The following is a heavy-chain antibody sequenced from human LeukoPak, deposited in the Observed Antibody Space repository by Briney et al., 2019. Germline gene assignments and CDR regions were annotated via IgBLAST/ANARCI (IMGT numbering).Heavy chain of an antibody. CDR2: MNPNSGNA. CDR3: ARDEGY. CDR1: GYTFANYD. V-gene: IGHV1-8*01. J-gene: IGHJ4*02. Sequence: ASVKVSCKASGYTFANYDINWVRQATGQGLEWMGWMNPNSGNAGYVQKFQGRVTMTRNTSTSTVYMELSSLRSEDTAVYYCARDEGYWGQGTLVTVSS.